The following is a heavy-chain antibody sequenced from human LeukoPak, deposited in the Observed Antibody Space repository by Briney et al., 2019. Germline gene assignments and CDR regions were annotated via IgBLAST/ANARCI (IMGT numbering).Heavy chain of an antibody. J-gene: IGHJ6*03. CDR3: ARVPTRRATWGINYYFYMDV. D-gene: IGHD7-27*01. V-gene: IGHV5-51*03. Sequence: GQSLKISCKASGYTFSNYWIGWVRQMPGKGLEWMGIIYPDDSDTRYSPSFQGQVTLSVDKSTSTALLHWNSLGASDTAMYYCARVPTRRATWGINYYFYMDVWGKGTAVTVSS. CDR1: GYTFSNYW. CDR2: IYPDDSDT.